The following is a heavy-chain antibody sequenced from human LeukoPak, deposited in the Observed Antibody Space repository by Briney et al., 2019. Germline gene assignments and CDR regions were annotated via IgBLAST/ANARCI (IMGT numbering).Heavy chain of an antibody. Sequence: GGSLRLSRAASGFTFSSYAMHWVRQAPGKGLECVAVISYDGSNKYYAESVKGRFTISRDNSKNTLYLQMNSLRAEDTAVYYCARTPITIFGVVILYFDYWGQGTLVTVSS. CDR2: ISYDGSNK. CDR3: ARTPITIFGVVILYFDY. J-gene: IGHJ4*02. CDR1: GFTFSSYA. D-gene: IGHD3-3*01. V-gene: IGHV3-30*01.